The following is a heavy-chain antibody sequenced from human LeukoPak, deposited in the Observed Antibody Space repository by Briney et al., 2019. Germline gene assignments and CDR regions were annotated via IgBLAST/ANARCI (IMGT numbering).Heavy chain of an antibody. CDR2: IKQYGSEK. CDR3: ARDQEAGTTHPNWFDP. V-gene: IGHV3-7*01. D-gene: IGHD1-7*01. Sequence: GGSLRLSCAASGFTFSSYWMSWVRQAPGKGLEWVANIKQYGSEKYYVDSVKGRFTISRDNAKNSLYLQMNSLRAEDTAVYYCARDQEAGTTHPNWFDPWGRGTLVTVSS. J-gene: IGHJ5*02. CDR1: GFTFSSYW.